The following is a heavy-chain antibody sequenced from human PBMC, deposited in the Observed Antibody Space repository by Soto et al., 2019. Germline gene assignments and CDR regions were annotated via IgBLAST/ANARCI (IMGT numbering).Heavy chain of an antibody. V-gene: IGHV4-59*01. CDR1: GGSISSYY. CDR3: ARSVYDILTGLDY. J-gene: IGHJ4*02. Sequence: SETLSLTCTVSGGSISSYYWSWIRQPPGKVLEWIGYIYYSGSTNYNPSLKSRVTISVDTSKNQFSLKLSSVTAADTAVYYCARSVYDILTGLDYWGQGTPVNVSS. D-gene: IGHD3-9*01. CDR2: IYYSGST.